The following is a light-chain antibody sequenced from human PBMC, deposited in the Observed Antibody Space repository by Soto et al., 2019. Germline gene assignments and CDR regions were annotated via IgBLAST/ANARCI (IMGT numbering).Light chain of an antibody. CDR2: DVI. CDR1: SSDIGGYNF. J-gene: IGLJ2*01. V-gene: IGLV2-14*03. Sequence: QAALTQPASVSGSPGQSITIACTGSSSDIGGYNFVSWYQQHPGKAPKLMIYDVIKRPSGVSSRFAGSKSGNTASLTISGLRAEDEADYYCSLYTTTTTAVFGGGTQLTVL. CDR3: SLYTTTTTAV.